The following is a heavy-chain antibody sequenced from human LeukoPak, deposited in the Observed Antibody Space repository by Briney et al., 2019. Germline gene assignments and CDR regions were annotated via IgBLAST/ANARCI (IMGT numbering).Heavy chain of an antibody. D-gene: IGHD3-16*02. CDR3: ARGLVWLGELSKPLYYFDY. CDR1: GYTFTGYY. Sequence: GASVKVSCKASGYTFTGYYMHWVRQAPGQGLEWMGWINPNSGGTNYAQKFQGRVTMTRDTSISTAYMELSRLRSDDTAVYYCARGLVWLGELSKPLYYFDYWGQGTLVTVSS. CDR2: INPNSGGT. V-gene: IGHV1-2*02. J-gene: IGHJ4*02.